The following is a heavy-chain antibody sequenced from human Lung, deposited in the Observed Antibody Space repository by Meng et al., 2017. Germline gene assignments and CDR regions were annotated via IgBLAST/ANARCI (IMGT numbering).Heavy chain of an antibody. V-gene: IGHV4-34*01. Sequence: VPLQQGGAGLLQPSETLPLTCFASGGSFSDYYWSWIRQPPGKGLEWIGEINHSGSTNYNPSLESRATISVDTSQNNLSLKLSSVTAADSAVYYCARGPTTMAHDFDYWGQGTLVTVSS. CDR2: INHSGST. CDR1: GGSFSDYY. D-gene: IGHD4-11*01. CDR3: ARGPTTMAHDFDY. J-gene: IGHJ4*02.